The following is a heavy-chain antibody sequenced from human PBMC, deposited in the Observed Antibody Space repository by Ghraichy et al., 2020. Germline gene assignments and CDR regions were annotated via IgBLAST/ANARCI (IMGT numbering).Heavy chain of an antibody. CDR1: GGSISSYY. Sequence: SETLSLNCTVSGGSISSYYWSWIRQPPGKGLEWIGYIYYSGSTNYNPSLKSRVTISVDTSKNQFSLKLSSVTAADTAVYYCARSGSYYANWFDPWGQGTLVTVSS. CDR2: IYYSGST. V-gene: IGHV4-59*01. D-gene: IGHD1-26*01. J-gene: IGHJ5*02. CDR3: ARSGSYYANWFDP.